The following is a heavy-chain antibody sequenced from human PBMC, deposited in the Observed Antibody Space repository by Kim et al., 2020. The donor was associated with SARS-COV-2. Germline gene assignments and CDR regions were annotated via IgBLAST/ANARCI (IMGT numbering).Heavy chain of an antibody. CDR3: ARRLGYCSGGSCYNIDY. CDR2: IYYSGST. Sequence: SETLSLTCTVSGGSISSSSYYWGWIRQPPGKGLEWIGSIYYSGSTYYNPSLKSRVTISVDTSKNQFSLKLSSVTAADTAVYYCARRLGYCSGGSCYNIDYWGQGTLVTVSS. J-gene: IGHJ4*02. CDR1: GGSISSSSYY. D-gene: IGHD2-15*01. V-gene: IGHV4-39*01.